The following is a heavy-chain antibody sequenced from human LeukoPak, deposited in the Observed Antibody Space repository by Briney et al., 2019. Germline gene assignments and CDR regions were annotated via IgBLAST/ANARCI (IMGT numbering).Heavy chain of an antibody. CDR1: GFTFSSYA. J-gene: IGHJ2*01. D-gene: IGHD1-1*01. CDR3: AKDPGNNNWSYWYFDI. CDR2: ISGSGGST. V-gene: IGHV3-23*01. Sequence: GGSLRLSCAASGFTFSSYAMTWVRQAPGKGLEWVSSISGSGGSTYYADSVKGRFTISRDNSKNTLYLQMNSLRAEDTAVYYCAKDPGNNNWSYWYFDIWGRGTLVSVSS.